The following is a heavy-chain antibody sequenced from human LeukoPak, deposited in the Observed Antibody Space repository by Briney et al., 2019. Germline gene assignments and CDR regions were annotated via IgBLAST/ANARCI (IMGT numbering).Heavy chain of an antibody. CDR2: MNPNSGNT. D-gene: IGHD2-15*01. CDR1: GYTFTSYD. J-gene: IGHJ4*02. Sequence: ASVKVSCKASGYTFTSYDINWVRQATGQGLEWMGWMNPNSGNTGYAQKFQGRVTMTRNTSISTAYMELSSLRSEDTAVYYCARGYCSGGSCYELYFYFDYWGQGTLVTVSS. V-gene: IGHV1-8*01. CDR3: ARGYCSGGSCYELYFYFDY.